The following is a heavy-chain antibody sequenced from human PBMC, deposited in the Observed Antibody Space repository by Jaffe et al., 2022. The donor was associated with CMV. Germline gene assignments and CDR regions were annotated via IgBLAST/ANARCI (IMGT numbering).Heavy chain of an antibody. V-gene: IGHV3-33*08. Sequence: QVQLVESGGGVVQPGRSLRLSCAASGFTFSSYGMHWVRQAPGKGLEWVAVIWYDGSNKYYADSVKGRFTISRDNSKNTLYLQMNSLRAEDTAVYYCARDLFEDYYDLSGAFDMWGQGTMVTVSS. D-gene: IGHD3-22*01. J-gene: IGHJ3*02. CDR1: GFTFSSYG. CDR3: ARDLFEDYYDLSGAFDM. CDR2: IWYDGSNK.